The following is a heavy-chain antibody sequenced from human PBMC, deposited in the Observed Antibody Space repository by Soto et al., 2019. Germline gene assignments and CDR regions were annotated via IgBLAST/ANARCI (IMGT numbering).Heavy chain of an antibody. CDR1: GFTFSSYA. J-gene: IGHJ4*02. Sequence: GGSLRLSCAASGFTFSSYAMSWVRQAPGKGLEWVSAISGSGGSTYYADSVKGRFTISRDNSKNTLYLQMNSLRAEDTAVYYCAKDQLLWFGESNDYWGQGTLVTVSS. V-gene: IGHV3-23*01. D-gene: IGHD3-10*01. CDR2: ISGSGGST. CDR3: AKDQLLWFGESNDY.